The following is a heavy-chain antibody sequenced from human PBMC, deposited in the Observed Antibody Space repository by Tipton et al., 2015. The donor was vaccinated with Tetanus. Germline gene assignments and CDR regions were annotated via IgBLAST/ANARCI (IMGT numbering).Heavy chain of an antibody. Sequence: SLRLSCAASGFSFASYWMSWVRQIPGKGLEWVANINQDVSERYYVDSVKGRFAKNSLYLQMNSLRGDDTAVYYCARVWNWNDGSYDYWGQGTLATVSS. CDR2: INQDVSER. D-gene: IGHD1-1*01. CDR3: ARVWNWNDGSYDY. CDR1: GFSFASYW. V-gene: IGHV3-7*01. J-gene: IGHJ4*02.